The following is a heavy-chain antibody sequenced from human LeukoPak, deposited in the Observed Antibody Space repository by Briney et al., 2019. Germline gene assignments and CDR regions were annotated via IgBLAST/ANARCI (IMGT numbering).Heavy chain of an antibody. V-gene: IGHV3-30-3*01. J-gene: IGHJ4*02. D-gene: IGHD7-27*01. CDR3: AGDYY. CDR1: GFTFSSYA. Sequence: GGSLRLSCAASGFTFSSYAIHWVRQAPGKGLEWVAFISYDGSNKYYADSVKGRFTISRDNSKNTLYLQMNSLRAEDTAVYYCAGDYYWGQGTLVTVSS. CDR2: ISYDGSNK.